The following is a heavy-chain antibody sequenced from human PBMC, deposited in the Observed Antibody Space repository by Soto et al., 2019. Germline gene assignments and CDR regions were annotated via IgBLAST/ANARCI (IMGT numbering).Heavy chain of an antibody. CDR3: ARGGRRIQLWLTWGY. J-gene: IGHJ4*01. CDR2: IKQDGSEK. V-gene: IGHV3-7*03. Sequence: QAGGSLRLSCAASGFTFSSYWMSWVRQAPGKGLEWVANIKQDGSEKYYVDSVKGRFTISRDNAKNSLYLQMNSLRAEDTAGYYCARGGRRIQLWLTWGYWGHGPLVTVSS. D-gene: IGHD5-18*01. CDR1: GFTFSSYW.